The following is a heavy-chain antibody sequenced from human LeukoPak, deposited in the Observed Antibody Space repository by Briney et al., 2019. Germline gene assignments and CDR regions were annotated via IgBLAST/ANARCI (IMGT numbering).Heavy chain of an antibody. CDR1: GFTFSSYG. CDR3: AKVRGYSYGPFDY. J-gene: IGHJ4*02. CDR2: IWYDGSNK. V-gene: IGHV3-33*03. Sequence: PGGSLRLSCAASGFTFSSYGMHWVRQAPGKGMEWVAVIWYDGSNKYYADSVKGRFTISRDNAKNSLYLQMNSLRTEDTALYYCAKVRGYSYGPFDYWGQGNLVTVSS. D-gene: IGHD5-18*01.